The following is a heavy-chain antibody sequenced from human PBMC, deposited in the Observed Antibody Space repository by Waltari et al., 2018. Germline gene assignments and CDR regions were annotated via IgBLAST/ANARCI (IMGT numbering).Heavy chain of an antibody. Sequence: QVHVVPSGAEVRKHGASVKISCKASGYTFPSHVMHWVQQATEQGLEWMGWMNPSDGRTVYAQSLQGRVTMARNTSIDTACMELTSLKSEDTAVYYCATSSNFDYWGQGTLVTVSS. J-gene: IGHJ4*02. CDR3: ATSSNFDY. V-gene: IGHV1-8*01. CDR2: MNPSDGRT. CDR1: GYTFPSHV.